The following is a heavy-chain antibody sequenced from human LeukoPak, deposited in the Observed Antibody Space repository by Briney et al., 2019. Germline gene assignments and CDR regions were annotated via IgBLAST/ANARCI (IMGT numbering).Heavy chain of an antibody. J-gene: IGHJ5*02. CDR1: GGSISSYY. CDR3: ARDTWGADSYNWFDP. Sequence: TSSETLSLTCTVSGGSISSYYWSWIRQPPGKGLEWIGYIYYSGSTNYNPSLKSRVTISVDTSKNQFSLKLSSVTAAGTAVYYCARDTWGADSYNWFDPWGQGTLVTVSS. CDR2: IYYSGST. V-gene: IGHV4-59*01. D-gene: IGHD7-27*01.